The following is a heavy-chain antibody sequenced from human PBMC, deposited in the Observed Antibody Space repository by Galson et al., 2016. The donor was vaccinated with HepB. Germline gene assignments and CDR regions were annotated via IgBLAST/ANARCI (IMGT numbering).Heavy chain of an antibody. D-gene: IGHD1-1*01. Sequence: SVKVSCKAVGGSFDYFVINWVRQTPGQGPEWMGRIIPLLGITNYAEKIKDRVTIIADKSTSTASMVLSGLSFDDTAVYFCAGRHSTTWKDGLDVWGRGTTVAVSS. CDR2: IIPLLGIT. CDR3: AGRHSTTWKDGLDV. V-gene: IGHV1-69*04. CDR1: GGSFDYFV. J-gene: IGHJ6*04.